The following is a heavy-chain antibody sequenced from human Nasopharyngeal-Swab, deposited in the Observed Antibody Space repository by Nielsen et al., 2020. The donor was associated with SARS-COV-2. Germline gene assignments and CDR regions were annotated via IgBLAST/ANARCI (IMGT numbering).Heavy chain of an antibody. J-gene: IGHJ4*02. CDR2: ISYDGSNK. CDR3: ARPTYGDYEEYYFDY. D-gene: IGHD4-17*01. CDR1: GFIFSNYG. V-gene: IGHV3-30*03. Sequence: GESLKISCTASGFIFSNYGMHWVRQAPGKGLERVAVISYDGSNKYYADSVKGRFTISRDNSKNTLYLQMNSLRAEDTAVYYCARPTYGDYEEYYFDYWGQGTLVTVSS.